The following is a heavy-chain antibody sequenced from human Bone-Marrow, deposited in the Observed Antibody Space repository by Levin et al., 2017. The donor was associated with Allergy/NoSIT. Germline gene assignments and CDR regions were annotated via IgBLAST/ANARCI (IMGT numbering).Heavy chain of an antibody. D-gene: IGHD6-6*01. CDR1: GFTFGDYA. J-gene: IGHJ6*02. Sequence: PGGSLRLSCTSSGFTFGDYAMSWVRQAPGKGLEWAGFIRSKAFGGTSEYAASVKGRFAISRDDSRGIAYLQVNSLKTEDTAVYYCTRGARPYAMDVWGQGTTVTVSS. CDR2: IRSKAFGGTS. V-gene: IGHV3-49*04. CDR3: TRGARPYAMDV.